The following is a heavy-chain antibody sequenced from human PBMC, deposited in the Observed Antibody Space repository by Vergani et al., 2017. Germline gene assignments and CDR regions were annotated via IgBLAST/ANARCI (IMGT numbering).Heavy chain of an antibody. Sequence: QVQLVQSGAEVKKPGSSVKVSCKASGGTFSSYAISWVRQAPGQGLEWMGGIIPIFGTANYAQKFQGSVTITADESTSTAYMELSILRSEDTAVYYCARDTPASSSWYGYYYYMDVWGKGTTVTVSS. V-gene: IGHV1-69*01. J-gene: IGHJ6*03. CDR2: IIPIFGTA. CDR1: GGTFSSYA. CDR3: ARDTPASSSWYGYYYYMDV. D-gene: IGHD6-13*01.